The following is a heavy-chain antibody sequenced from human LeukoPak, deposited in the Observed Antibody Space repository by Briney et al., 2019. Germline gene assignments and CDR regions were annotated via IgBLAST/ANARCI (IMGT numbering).Heavy chain of an antibody. CDR3: AREGDYDILTGYYRTFDI. J-gene: IGHJ3*02. CDR1: GGSISSGSYY. CDR2: IYTSGST. Sequence: PSETLSLTCTVSGGSISSGSYYWSWIQQPAGKGLEWIGRIYTSGSTNYNPSLKSRVTISVDTSKNQFSLKLSSVTAADTAVYYCAREGDYDILTGYYRTFDIWGQGTMVTVSS. V-gene: IGHV4-61*02. D-gene: IGHD3-9*01.